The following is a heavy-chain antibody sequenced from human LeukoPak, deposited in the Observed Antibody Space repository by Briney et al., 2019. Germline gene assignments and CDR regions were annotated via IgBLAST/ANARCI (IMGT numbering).Heavy chain of an antibody. V-gene: IGHV3-23*01. CDR1: GFTFSSYE. D-gene: IGHD2-2*01. CDR3: AKYIVVVPAAGAYFDY. Sequence: GGSLRLSCAASGFTFSSYEMNWVRQAPGKGLEWVSDISGSSGSTYYADSVKGRFTISRDNSKNTLYLQMNGLRAEDTAVYYCAKYIVVVPAAGAYFDYWGQGTLVTVSS. CDR2: ISGSSGST. J-gene: IGHJ4*02.